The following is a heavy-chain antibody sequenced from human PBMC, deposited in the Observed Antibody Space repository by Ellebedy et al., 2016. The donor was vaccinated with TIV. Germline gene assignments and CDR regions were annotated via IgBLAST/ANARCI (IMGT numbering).Heavy chain of an antibody. J-gene: IGHJ4*02. CDR1: GFTLSDYP. CDR3: VRGRNTAKSPFFDY. V-gene: IGHV3-30*01. Sequence: GESLKISCAASGFTLSDYPMVWVRQAPGKGPEWLASVSEDGSEKYFSDSVKGRLSTFRDNSQNTLYLQMKTLGPEDTAVYYCVRGRNTAKSPFFDYWGQGTLVTVSS. CDR2: VSEDGSEK. D-gene: IGHD2/OR15-2a*01.